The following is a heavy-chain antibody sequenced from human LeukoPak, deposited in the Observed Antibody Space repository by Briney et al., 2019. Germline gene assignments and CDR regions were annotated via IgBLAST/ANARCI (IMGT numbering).Heavy chain of an antibody. CDR1: GFTSSDYY. Sequence: GGSLRLSCAASGFTSSDYYMSWIRQPPGKGPEWISYISSSGGTTTYVDSVKGRFTISRDNAKNSLYLQMNSLRADDTAVYYCARSNYYTVDVWGQGTAVTVSS. V-gene: IGHV3-11*01. J-gene: IGHJ6*02. CDR2: ISSSGGTT. CDR3: ARSNYYTVDV.